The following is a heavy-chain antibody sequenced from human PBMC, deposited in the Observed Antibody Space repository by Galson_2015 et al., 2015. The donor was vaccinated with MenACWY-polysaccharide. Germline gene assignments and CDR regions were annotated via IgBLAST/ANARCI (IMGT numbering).Heavy chain of an antibody. CDR1: GGSISSGSYY. D-gene: IGHD2-21*02. V-gene: IGHV4-61*02. CDR3: ARGSVVVTAIFRYFDL. J-gene: IGHJ2*01. Sequence: TLSLTCTVSGGSISSGSYYWSWIRQPAGKGLEWIGRIYTSGSTNYNPSLKSRVTISVDTSKNQFSLKLSSVTAADTAVYYCARGSVVVTAIFRYFDLWGRGTLVTVSS. CDR2: IYTSGST.